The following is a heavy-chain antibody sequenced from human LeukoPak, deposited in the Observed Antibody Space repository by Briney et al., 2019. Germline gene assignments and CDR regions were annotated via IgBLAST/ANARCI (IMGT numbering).Heavy chain of an antibody. V-gene: IGHV4-4*07. CDR3: ARSLTTPPYNWFDP. CDR1: GGSISSYY. CDR2: IYTSGST. J-gene: IGHJ5*02. D-gene: IGHD4-11*01. Sequence: SETLSLTCTVSGGSISSYYRSWIRQPAGKGLEWIGRIYTSGSTNYNPSLKSRVTMSVDTSKSQFSLKLSSVTAADTAVYYCARSLTTPPYNWFDPWGQGTLVTVSS.